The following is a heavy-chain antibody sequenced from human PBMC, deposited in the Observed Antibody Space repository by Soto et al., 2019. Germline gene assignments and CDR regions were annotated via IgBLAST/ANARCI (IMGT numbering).Heavy chain of an antibody. J-gene: IGHJ6*02. CDR1: GYSFTNYW. CDR3: ARHSFSVAGDYYYAMDV. CDR2: ISPGDSDT. D-gene: IGHD6-19*01. Sequence: GESLKISCKGSGYSFTNYWIGWVRQMPGKGLEWMGIISPGDSDTRYGPSFQGQVTISADKSISTAYLQWSSLKASDTAMYYCARHSFSVAGDYYYAMDVWGQGTTVTVSS. V-gene: IGHV5-51*01.